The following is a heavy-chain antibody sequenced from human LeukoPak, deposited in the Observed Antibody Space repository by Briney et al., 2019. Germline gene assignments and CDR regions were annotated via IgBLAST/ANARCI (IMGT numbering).Heavy chain of an antibody. Sequence: GGSLRLSCAASGFTFDDYGMSWVRQAPGKGLQWVSGINWNGGSTGYADSVKGRFTISRDNAKNSLYLQMNSLRAEDTALYYCARDSEYQMFDYWGQGTLVTVSS. CDR2: INWNGGST. CDR3: ARDSEYQMFDY. CDR1: GFTFDDYG. V-gene: IGHV3-20*04. J-gene: IGHJ4*02. D-gene: IGHD2-2*01.